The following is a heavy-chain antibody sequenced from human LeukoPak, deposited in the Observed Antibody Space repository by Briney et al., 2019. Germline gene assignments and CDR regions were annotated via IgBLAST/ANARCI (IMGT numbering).Heavy chain of an antibody. CDR1: GGSISSNSYY. V-gene: IGHV4-39*07. D-gene: IGHD3-10*01. Sequence: SETLSLTCAVSGGSISSNSYYWGWIRQPPGKGLEWIGSIYYSGSTYYNPSLKSRVTISVDTSKNQFSLKLSSVTAADTAVYYCARGGSSYYYYYYMDVWGKGTTVTVSS. CDR2: IYYSGST. J-gene: IGHJ6*03. CDR3: ARGGSSYYYYYYMDV.